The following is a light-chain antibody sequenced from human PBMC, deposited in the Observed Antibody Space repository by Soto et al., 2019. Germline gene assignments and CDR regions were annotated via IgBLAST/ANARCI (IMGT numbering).Light chain of an antibody. CDR2: GAS. CDR3: QQYNNWPQT. Sequence: EIVMTQSPATLSVSPGERATLSCRASQSVSSNLAWYQQKPGQAPRLLIYGASTRATGIPARFSGSGCGTEFTLTISSLQSEDFAVYYCQQYNNWPQTFGQGTKVEI. J-gene: IGKJ1*01. CDR1: QSVSSN. V-gene: IGKV3-15*01.